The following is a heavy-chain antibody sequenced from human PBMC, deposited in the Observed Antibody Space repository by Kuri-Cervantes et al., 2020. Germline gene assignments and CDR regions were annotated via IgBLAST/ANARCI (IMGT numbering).Heavy chain of an antibody. CDR3: TTSYYDILTGYYLFDY. CDR1: GFTFSSYG. CDR2: ISYDGSNK. J-gene: IGHJ4*02. V-gene: IGHV3-30*03. D-gene: IGHD3-9*01. Sequence: GESLKISCAASGFTFSSYGMHWVRQAPGKGLEWVAVISYDGSNKYYADSVKGRFTISRDNSKNTLYLQMNSLRAEDTAVYYCTTSYYDILTGYYLFDYWGQGTLVTVSS.